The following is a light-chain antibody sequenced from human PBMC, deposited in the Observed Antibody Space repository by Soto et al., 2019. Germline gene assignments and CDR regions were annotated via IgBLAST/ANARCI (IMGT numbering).Light chain of an antibody. CDR2: TNN. V-gene: IGLV1-44*01. CDR3: ATWDASLQSWV. J-gene: IGLJ3*02. CDR1: SSNIGSHL. Sequence: QSVLTQPPSVSGTPGQRVTISCSGSSSNIGSHLVNWYQQVPGTAPRLLIYTNNQRPSGVPDRFSDSKSGTSASLAISGLQYEDEAHYYCATWDASLQSWVFGGGTKLTVL.